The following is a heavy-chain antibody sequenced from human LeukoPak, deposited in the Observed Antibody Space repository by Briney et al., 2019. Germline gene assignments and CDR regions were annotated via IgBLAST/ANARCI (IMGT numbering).Heavy chain of an antibody. CDR3: ARNYDFWSGYYKNGWFDP. V-gene: IGHV1-2*02. Sequence: GASVKVSCKASGYTFTGYYMHWVRQAPGQGLEWMGWINPNSGGTNYAQKFQGRVTMTRDTSISTAYMELSRLRSDDTAVYYCARNYDFWSGYYKNGWFDPWGQGTLVTVSS. CDR2: INPNSGGT. CDR1: GYTFTGYY. D-gene: IGHD3-3*01. J-gene: IGHJ5*02.